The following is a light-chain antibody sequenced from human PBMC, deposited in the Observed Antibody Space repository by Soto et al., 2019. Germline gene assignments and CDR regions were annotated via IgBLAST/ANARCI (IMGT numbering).Light chain of an antibody. CDR2: SNN. J-gene: IGLJ2*01. CDR1: RSNIGSNT. V-gene: IGLV1-44*01. CDR3: AAWDDSLNGVV. Sequence: QSVLTQPPSASGTPGQRVPISCSGSRSNIGSNTVNWYQQLPGTAPKLLIYSNNQRPSGVPDRFSGSKSGTSASLASSGLQSEDEADYYCAAWDDSLNGVVFGGGTKLTVL.